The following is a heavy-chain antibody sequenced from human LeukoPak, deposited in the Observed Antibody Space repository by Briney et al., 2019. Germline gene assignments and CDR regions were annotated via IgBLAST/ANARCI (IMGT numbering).Heavy chain of an antibody. J-gene: IGHJ4*02. CDR3: ANPPQGYCSSTSCSGN. Sequence: PGGSLRLSCAASGFTFTSYWMTWVRQAPGKGLEWVSAISGSGGSTYYADSVKGRFTISRDNSKNTLYLQMNSLRAEDTAVYYCANPPQGYCSSTSCSGNWGQGTLVTVSS. CDR2: ISGSGGST. D-gene: IGHD2-2*01. V-gene: IGHV3-23*01. CDR1: GFTFTSYW.